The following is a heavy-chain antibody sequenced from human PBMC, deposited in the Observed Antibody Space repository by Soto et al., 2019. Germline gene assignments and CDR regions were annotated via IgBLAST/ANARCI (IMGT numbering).Heavy chain of an antibody. CDR2: VYYLGST. CDR3: EREGYDGSGSPYPAY. V-gene: IGHV4-59*01. Sequence: PSETLSLTCSVFGRSMSDFFWSWILQSTERGLEWIGYVYYLGSTDYNPSLKSRVTISVDTSKRQFSLRLSSVTAADAAIYYCEREGYDGSGSPYPAYWGPGTQVTVSS. CDR1: GRSMSDFF. J-gene: IGHJ4*02. D-gene: IGHD3-10*01.